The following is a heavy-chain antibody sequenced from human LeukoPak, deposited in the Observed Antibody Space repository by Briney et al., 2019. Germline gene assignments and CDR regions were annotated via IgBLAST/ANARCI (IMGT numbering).Heavy chain of an antibody. J-gene: IGHJ6*03. V-gene: IGHV3-21*01. CDR2: ISSSSSYI. D-gene: IGHD6-19*01. Sequence: GGSLRLSCAASGFTFSSYSMNWVRQAPGKGLEWVSSISSSSSYIYYADSVKGRFTISRDNAKNSLYLQMNSLRAEDTAVYYCARDMYSSGRGDYYYYMDVWGKGTTVTVSS. CDR1: GFTFSSYS. CDR3: ARDMYSSGRGDYYYYMDV.